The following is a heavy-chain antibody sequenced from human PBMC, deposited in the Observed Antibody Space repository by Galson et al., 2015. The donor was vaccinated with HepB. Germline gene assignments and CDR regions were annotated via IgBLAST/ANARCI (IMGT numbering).Heavy chain of an antibody. D-gene: IGHD3-22*01. J-gene: IGHJ3*01. CDR1: GYIFTDYG. V-gene: IGHV1-18*04. CDR2: ISTYNANI. Sequence: SVKVSCKASGYIFTDYGLSWVRQAPGEGLELVGWISTYNANINSVQKSQGRVTLTTDASTSTAYMELRSLRPDDTAMYYCARGLLYYYDTTGYYFDGFDVWGQGTMV. CDR3: ARGLLYYYDTTGYYFDGFDV.